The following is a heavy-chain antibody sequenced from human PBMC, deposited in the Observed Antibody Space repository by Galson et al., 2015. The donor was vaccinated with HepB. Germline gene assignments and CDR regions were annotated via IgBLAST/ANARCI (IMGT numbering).Heavy chain of an antibody. CDR3: ARGGPYYSDVSGSLDVFDI. CDR2: ISTYNGNT. D-gene: IGHD3-22*01. Sequence: SVKVSCKASGYTFSSSAISWLRQAPGQGLEWTGWISTYNGNTKHSEKVQGRVTLTTDPSTSTANMELKRLTSDDTAVYYCARGGPYYSDVSGSLDVFDIWGQGTMVIVSS. V-gene: IGHV1-18*01. CDR1: GYTFSSSA. J-gene: IGHJ3*02.